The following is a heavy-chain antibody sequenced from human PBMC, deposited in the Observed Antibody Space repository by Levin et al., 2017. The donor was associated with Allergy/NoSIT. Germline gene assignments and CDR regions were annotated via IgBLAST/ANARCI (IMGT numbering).Heavy chain of an antibody. Sequence: GGSLRLSCAASGFTFSSYAMHWVRQAPGKGLEWVAVISYDGSNKYYADSVKGRFTISRDNSKNTLYLQMNSLRAEDTAVYYCATSYSSSWYFTYWGQGTLVTVSS. J-gene: IGHJ4*02. CDR3: ATSYSSSWYFTY. D-gene: IGHD6-13*01. V-gene: IGHV3-30-3*01. CDR2: ISYDGSNK. CDR1: GFTFSSYA.